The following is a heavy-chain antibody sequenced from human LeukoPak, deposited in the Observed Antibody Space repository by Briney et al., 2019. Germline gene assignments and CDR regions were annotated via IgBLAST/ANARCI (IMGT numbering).Heavy chain of an antibody. D-gene: IGHD2-2*03. CDR1: GVSISATNYY. J-gene: IGHJ4*02. V-gene: IGHV4-39*07. CDR3: TRDAGYCFTTTCPPRGQMRY. Sequence: SETLSLTCTVSGVSISATNYYWDWVRQPPGKGLEWIGTIDYSGSTFYNPSLKSRVTMTLDTSKNQFSLKLDSVTAADTAVYYCTRDAGYCFTTTCPPRGQMRYWGQGTLATVSA. CDR2: IDYSGST.